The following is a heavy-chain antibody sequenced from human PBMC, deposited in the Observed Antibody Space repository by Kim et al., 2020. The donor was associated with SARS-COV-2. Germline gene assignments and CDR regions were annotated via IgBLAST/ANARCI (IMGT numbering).Heavy chain of an antibody. Sequence: ASVKVSCKASVYTFSGYYMHWVRQAPGQGLEWMGWINHNSGATTLTQKFQGRVTLPRDTPVRTMSMELNNLRSDDTAIYYCARDSPAAHYWCQGTLVTVS. V-gene: IGHV1-2*02. CDR3: ARDSPAAHY. D-gene: IGHD6-25*01. J-gene: IGHJ4*02. CDR1: VYTFSGYY. CDR2: INHNSGAT.